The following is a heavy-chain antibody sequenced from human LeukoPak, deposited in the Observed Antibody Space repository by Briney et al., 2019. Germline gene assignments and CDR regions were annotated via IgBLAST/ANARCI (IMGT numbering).Heavy chain of an antibody. CDR1: GGSISSYY. D-gene: IGHD6-13*01. V-gene: IGHV4-59*01. Sequence: PSETLSLTCTVSGGSISSYYWSWIRQPPAKGLEWIGYIYYSGSTNYNPSLKSRVTISVDTSKNQFSLKLSSVTAADTAVYYCARVEGQQLALDYWGQGTLVTVSS. J-gene: IGHJ4*02. CDR3: ARVEGQQLALDY. CDR2: IYYSGST.